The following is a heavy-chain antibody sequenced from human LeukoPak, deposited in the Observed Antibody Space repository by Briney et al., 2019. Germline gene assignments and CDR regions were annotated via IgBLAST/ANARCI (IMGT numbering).Heavy chain of an antibody. V-gene: IGHV4-34*01. CDR2: INHSGST. CDR1: GGSFSGYY. Sequence: SETLSLTCAVYGGSFSGYYWSWIRQPPGKGLEWIGQINHSGSTNYNPSLKSRVTISVDTSKNQFSLKLTSVTAADTAVYYCATRLHYYYDTSPSFFDIWGQGTMVTVSS. J-gene: IGHJ3*02. CDR3: ATRLHYYYDTSPSFFDI. D-gene: IGHD3-22*01.